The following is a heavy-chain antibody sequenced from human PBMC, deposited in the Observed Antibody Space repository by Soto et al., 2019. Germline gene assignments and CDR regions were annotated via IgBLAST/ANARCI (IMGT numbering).Heavy chain of an antibody. V-gene: IGHV3-30-3*01. D-gene: IGHD1-7*01. Sequence: QVQLVESGGGVVQPGRSLRLSCAASGFTFSSYAMHWVRQAPGKGLEWVAVISYDGSNKYYADSVKGRFTISRDNSKNTPYLQMNSLRAEDTAVYYCARELDPNWNYGHGMDVWGQGTTVTVSS. J-gene: IGHJ6*02. CDR1: GFTFSSYA. CDR2: ISYDGSNK. CDR3: ARELDPNWNYGHGMDV.